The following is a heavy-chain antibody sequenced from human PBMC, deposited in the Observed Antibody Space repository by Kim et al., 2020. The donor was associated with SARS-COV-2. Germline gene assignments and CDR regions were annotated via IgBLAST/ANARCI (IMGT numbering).Heavy chain of an antibody. J-gene: IGHJ6*03. CDR3: ARDLLTGTTDLSRPHLGLPYYYMDV. Sequence: GGSLRLSCAASGFTVSSNYMSWVRQAPGKGLEWVSVIYSGGSTYYADSVKGRFTISRHNSKNTLYLQMNSLRAGDTAVYYCARDLLTGTTDLSRPHLGLPYYYMDVWGTGTTVTVSS. V-gene: IGHV3-53*01. CDR1: GFTVSSNY. CDR2: IYSGGST. D-gene: IGHD1-7*01.